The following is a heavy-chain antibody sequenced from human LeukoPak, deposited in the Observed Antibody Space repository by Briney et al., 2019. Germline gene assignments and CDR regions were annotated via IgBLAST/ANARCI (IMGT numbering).Heavy chain of an antibody. D-gene: IGHD4-17*01. CDR3: ARTLPTTVTTAFDY. V-gene: IGHV4-61*02. Sequence: PSQTLSLTCTVSGGSISSGSYYWSWIRQPAGKGLEWIGRIYTSGSTNYNPSLKSRVTISVDTSKNQFSLKLSSVTAADTAVYYCARTLPTTVTTAFDYWGQGTLVTVSS. CDR1: GGSISSGSYY. J-gene: IGHJ4*02. CDR2: IYTSGST.